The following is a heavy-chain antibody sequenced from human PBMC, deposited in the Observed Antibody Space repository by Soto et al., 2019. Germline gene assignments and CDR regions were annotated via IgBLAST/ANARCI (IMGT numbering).Heavy chain of an antibody. V-gene: IGHV3-30*18. CDR1: GFTFSSYG. J-gene: IGHJ3*02. D-gene: IGHD6-19*01. CDR3: AKDRQRGVAGTDAFDI. CDR2: ISYDGSNK. Sequence: QVQLVESGGGVVQPGRSLRLSCAASGFTFSSYGMHWVRQAPGKGLEWVAVISYDGSNKYYADSVKGRFTISRDNSENTLYLQMNSLRAEDTAVYYCAKDRQRGVAGTDAFDIWGQGTRVTVSS.